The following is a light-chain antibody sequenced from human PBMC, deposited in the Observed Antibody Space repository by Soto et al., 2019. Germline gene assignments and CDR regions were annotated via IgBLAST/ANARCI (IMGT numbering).Light chain of an antibody. V-gene: IGLV2-11*01. CDR3: CSYAGSDTVFV. CDR1: SSDVGGYNY. Sequence: QSALTQPRSVSGSPGQSVTISCAGTSSDVGGYNYVSWFQQHPGRAPKVVIFDVTKRPSGVPDRFSGSKSGNTPSLTITGLQSADEADYFFCSYAGSDTVFVFGTGTKLTVL. J-gene: IGLJ1*01. CDR2: DVT.